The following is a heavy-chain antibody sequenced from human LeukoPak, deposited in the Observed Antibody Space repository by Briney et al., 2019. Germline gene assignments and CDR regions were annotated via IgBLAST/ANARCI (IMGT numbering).Heavy chain of an antibody. CDR1: GFTFSSYT. Sequence: GGSLRLSCAASGFTFSSYTMNWVRQAPGKGLMWVSRINSDESITTYADSVKGRFTISRDNAKNTLYLQMNSLRAEDTAVYYCARGLVPGFLDYWGQGTPVTVSS. CDR3: ARGLVPGFLDY. V-gene: IGHV3-74*01. J-gene: IGHJ4*02. CDR2: INSDESIT. D-gene: IGHD4-11*01.